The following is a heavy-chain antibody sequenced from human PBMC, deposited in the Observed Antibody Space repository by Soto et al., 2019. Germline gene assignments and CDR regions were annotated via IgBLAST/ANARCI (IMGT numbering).Heavy chain of an antibody. CDR3: AIQYSFDSGGLYGFDI. V-gene: IGHV1-3*01. CDR2: INAANGNT. J-gene: IGHJ3*02. D-gene: IGHD3-22*01. Sequence: QVQLVQSGAEVKKPGASVKVSCKASGYTFTSHAIHWVRQAPGQRLEWMGWINAANGNTKYSQKLQGRVTITRDISATTGYMELSSLRSEDTTLFYCAIQYSFDSGGLYGFDIWGQGTMVTVSS. CDR1: GYTFTSHA.